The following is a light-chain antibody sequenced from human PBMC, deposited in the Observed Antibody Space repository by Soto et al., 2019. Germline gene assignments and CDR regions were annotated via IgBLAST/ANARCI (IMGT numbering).Light chain of an antibody. Sequence: QSALIQPRSVSGSPGQSVTISCTGTSSDVGGYNYVSWYQQHPGKAPKLMIYDVSKRPSGVPDRFSGSKSGNTASLTISGLQAEDEADYYCCSYAGSYTLVFGGGTKPTVL. CDR1: SSDVGGYNY. J-gene: IGLJ2*01. V-gene: IGLV2-11*01. CDR3: CSYAGSYTLV. CDR2: DVS.